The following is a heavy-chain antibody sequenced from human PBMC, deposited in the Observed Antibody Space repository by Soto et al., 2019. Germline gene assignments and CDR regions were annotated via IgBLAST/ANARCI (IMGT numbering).Heavy chain of an antibody. CDR3: ARMREYTYGLIDY. Sequence: QVQLVQSGAEVKKPGSSVKVSCKASGGTLSAHTINWVRQAPGQGLAPPGRVIPMLGKANYAQKLQGRVTITADKSTSTAYMELRSLRSDDTAVYYCARMREYTYGLIDYWGQGTLVTVSS. J-gene: IGHJ4*02. V-gene: IGHV1-69*02. D-gene: IGHD5-18*01. CDR2: VIPMLGKA. CDR1: GGTLSAHT.